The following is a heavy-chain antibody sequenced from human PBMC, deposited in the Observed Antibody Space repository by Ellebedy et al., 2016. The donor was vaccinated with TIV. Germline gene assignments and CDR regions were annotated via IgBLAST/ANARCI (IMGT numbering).Heavy chain of an antibody. CDR2: IYPGDSDT. V-gene: IGHV5-51*01. CDR1: GYSFTSYW. D-gene: IGHD2-2*01. CDR3: ASYVGYCSSTSCRGYFDY. Sequence: KVSCXGSGYSFTSYWIGWVRQMPGKGLEWMGIIYPGDSDTRYSPSFQGQVTISADKSISTAYLQWSSLKASDTAMYYCASYVGYCSSTSCRGYFDYWGQGTLVTVSS. J-gene: IGHJ4*02.